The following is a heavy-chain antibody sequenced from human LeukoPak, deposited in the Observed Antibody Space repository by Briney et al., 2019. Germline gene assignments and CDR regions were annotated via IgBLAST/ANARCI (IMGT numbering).Heavy chain of an antibody. CDR1: GGSISSGGYY. J-gene: IGHJ4*02. V-gene: IGHV4-31*03. Sequence: PSQTLSLTCTVSGGSISSGGYYWSWIRQHPGKGLEWIGYIYYSGSTYYNPSLKSRVTISVDTSKNQFSLKLSSVTAADTAVYYCARDVGSSGTFDYWGQGTLVTVSS. CDR3: ARDVGSSGTFDY. D-gene: IGHD1-26*01. CDR2: IYYSGST.